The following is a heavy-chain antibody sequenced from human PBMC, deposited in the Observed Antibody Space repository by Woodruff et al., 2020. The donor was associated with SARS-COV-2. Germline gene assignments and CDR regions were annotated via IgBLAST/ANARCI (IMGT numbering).Heavy chain of an antibody. D-gene: IGHD4-17*01. J-gene: IGHJ2*01. CDR3: VTTTVTTYWYFDL. V-gene: IGHV3-74*01. CDR2: INSDGSTT. Sequence: VRQAPGKGLVWVSRINSDGSTTSYADSVKGRFTISRDNAKNTLYLQMNSLRADDTAVYYCVTTTVTTYWYFDLWGRG.